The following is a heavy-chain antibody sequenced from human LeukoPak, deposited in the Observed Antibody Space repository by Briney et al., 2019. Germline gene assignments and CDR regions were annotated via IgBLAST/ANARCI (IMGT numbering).Heavy chain of an antibody. CDR2: IYYSGST. J-gene: IGHJ4*02. V-gene: IGHV4-59*01. D-gene: IGHD3-3*01. CDR3: ARSPLYYDFWSGYYNSYYFDY. CDR1: GGSISSYY. Sequence: SETLSLTCTVSGGSISSYYWSWIRQPPGKGLEWIGYIYYSGSTNYNPSLKSRVTISVDTSKNQFSLKLSSVTAADTAVYYCARSPLYYDFWSGYYNSYYFDYWGQGTLVTVSS.